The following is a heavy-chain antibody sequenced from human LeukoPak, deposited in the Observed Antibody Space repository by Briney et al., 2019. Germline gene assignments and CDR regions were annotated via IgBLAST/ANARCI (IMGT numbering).Heavy chain of an antibody. CDR2: INAGNGNT. Sequence: GASVKVSCKASGYTFTSYTMHWVRQAPGQRLEWMGWINAGNGNTKYSQKFQGRVTITRDTSASTAYMELSSLRSEDTAVYYCTRVIADTSGWYYFDYWGQGTLVPSPQ. CDR1: GYTFTSYT. J-gene: IGHJ4*02. V-gene: IGHV1-3*01. D-gene: IGHD6-19*01. CDR3: TRVIADTSGWYYFDY.